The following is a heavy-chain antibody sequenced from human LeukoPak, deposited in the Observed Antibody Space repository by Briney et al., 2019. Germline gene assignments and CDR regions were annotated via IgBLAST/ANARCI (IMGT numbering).Heavy chain of an antibody. CDR2: ISAHNGNT. Sequence: GASVKVSCKASGYTFTSYGISWVRRAPGQGLEWMGWISAHNGNTNYAQKLQGRVTMTTDTSTSTAYMELRSLRSDDTAVYYCARDLPRLLVLGNWFDPWGQGTLVTVSS. CDR1: GYTFTSYG. CDR3: ARDLPRLLVLGNWFDP. D-gene: IGHD2-15*01. V-gene: IGHV1-18*01. J-gene: IGHJ5*02.